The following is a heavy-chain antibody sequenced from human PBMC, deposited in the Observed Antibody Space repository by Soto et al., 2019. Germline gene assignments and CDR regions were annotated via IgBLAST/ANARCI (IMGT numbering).Heavy chain of an antibody. J-gene: IGHJ4*02. Sequence: SVKVSCKASGFTFTSSAVQWVRQARGQRLEWIGWIVVGSGNTNYAQKFQERVTITRDMSTSTAYMELSSLRSEDTAVYYCAXTVLLWFGELLEGPSDYWGQGTLVTVSS. D-gene: IGHD3-10*01. CDR2: IVVGSGNT. V-gene: IGHV1-58*01. CDR1: GFTFTSSA. CDR3: AXTVLLWFGELLEGPSDY.